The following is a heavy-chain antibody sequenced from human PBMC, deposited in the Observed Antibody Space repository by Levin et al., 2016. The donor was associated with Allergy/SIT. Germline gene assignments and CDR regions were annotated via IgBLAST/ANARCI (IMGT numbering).Heavy chain of an antibody. Sequence: WIRQPPGKGLEWIGYIYHSGSTYYNPSLKSRVTISVDRSKNQFSLKLSSVTAADTAVYYCARLPLYYYDSSGYYKHWYFDLWGRGTLVTVSS. V-gene: IGHV4-30-2*01. CDR3: ARLPLYYYDSSGYYKHWYFDL. CDR2: IYHSGST. J-gene: IGHJ2*01. D-gene: IGHD3-22*01.